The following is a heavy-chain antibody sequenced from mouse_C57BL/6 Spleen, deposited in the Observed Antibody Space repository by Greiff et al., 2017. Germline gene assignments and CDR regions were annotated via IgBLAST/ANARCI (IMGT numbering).Heavy chain of an antibody. CDR2: IRSKSNNYAT. D-gene: IGHD1-1*01. CDR1: GFSFNTYA. V-gene: IGHV10-1*01. Sequence: EVKLVESGGGLVQPKGSLKLSCAASGFSFNTYAMNWVRQAPGKGLEWVARIRSKSNNYATYYADSVKDRFTISRDDSESMLYLQMNNLKTEDTAMYYCGRQGDSSYPYYYAMDYCGQGTSVTVSS. J-gene: IGHJ4*01. CDR3: GRQGDSSYPYYYAMDY.